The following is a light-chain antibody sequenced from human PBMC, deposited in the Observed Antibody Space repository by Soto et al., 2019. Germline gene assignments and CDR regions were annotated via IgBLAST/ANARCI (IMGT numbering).Light chain of an antibody. J-gene: IGLJ2*01. Sequence: QSVLTQPASVSGSPGQSITISCTGTSSDVGSYNLVSWYQQHPGKAPKLMIYEGSKRPSGVSNRFSGSKSGNTASLTISGIQAEDEADYYCCSYAGSSTSVVFGGGTKLTVL. CDR1: SSDVGSYNL. V-gene: IGLV2-23*01. CDR2: EGS. CDR3: CSYAGSSTSVV.